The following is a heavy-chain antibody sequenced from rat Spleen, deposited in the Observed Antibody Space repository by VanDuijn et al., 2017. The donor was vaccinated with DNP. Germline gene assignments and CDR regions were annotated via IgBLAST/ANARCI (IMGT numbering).Heavy chain of an antibody. V-gene: IGHV4-2*01. J-gene: IGHJ2*01. D-gene: IGHD1-7*01. CDR2: INKDGTTI. Sequence: EVQLVESGGGSVQPGRSLKVSCVVSGFTFNKYWMGWVRQAPGKGLEWIGEINKDGTTINYTPSLRDKFTISRDNAQNTLYLQMSKLGSEDTAIYYCARASGYDDYWGQGVMVTVSS. CDR1: GFTFNKYW. CDR3: ARASGYDDY.